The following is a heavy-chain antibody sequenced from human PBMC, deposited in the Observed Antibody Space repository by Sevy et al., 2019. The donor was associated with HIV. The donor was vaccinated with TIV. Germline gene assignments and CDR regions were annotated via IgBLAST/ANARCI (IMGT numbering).Heavy chain of an antibody. CDR1: GFTFSSYA. Sequence: GGSLRLSCAASGFTFSSYAMHWVRQAPGKGLEWVAVISYDGSNKYYADSVKRRFTISRDNSKNTLYLQMNSLRAEDTAVYYCARGGYSYGFNWFDPWGQGTLVTVSS. D-gene: IGHD5-18*01. CDR2: ISYDGSNK. J-gene: IGHJ5*02. CDR3: ARGGYSYGFNWFDP. V-gene: IGHV3-30*04.